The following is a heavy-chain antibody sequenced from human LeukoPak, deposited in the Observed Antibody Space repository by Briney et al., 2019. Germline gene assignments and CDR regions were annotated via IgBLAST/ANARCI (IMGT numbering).Heavy chain of an antibody. J-gene: IGHJ3*02. CDR1: GFTFSSYS. D-gene: IGHD3-10*01. Sequence: GGSLRLSCAASGFTFSSYSMNWVRQAPGKVLEWVSSISSSSSYIYYADSVKGRFTISRDNAKNSLYLQMNSLRAEDTAVYYCASARYYYHAFDIWGQGTMVTVSS. CDR3: ASARYYYHAFDI. V-gene: IGHV3-21*01. CDR2: ISSSSSYI.